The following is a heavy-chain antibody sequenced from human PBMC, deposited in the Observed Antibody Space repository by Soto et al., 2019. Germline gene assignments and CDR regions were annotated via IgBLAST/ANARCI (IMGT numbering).Heavy chain of an antibody. J-gene: IGHJ6*02. V-gene: IGHV1-58*01. CDR3: AAETSIAAAGYYYGMDV. D-gene: IGHD6-13*01. CDR2: IVVGSGNT. Sequence: ASVKVSCKASGFTFTSSAVQWVRQARGQRLEWIGWIVVGSGNTNYAQKFQERVTITRDMSTSTAYMELSSLRSEDTAVYYCAAETSIAAAGYYYGMDVWGQGTTVTAP. CDR1: GFTFTSSA.